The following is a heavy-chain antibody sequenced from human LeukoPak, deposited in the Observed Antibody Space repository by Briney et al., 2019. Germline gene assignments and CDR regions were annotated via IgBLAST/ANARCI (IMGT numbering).Heavy chain of an antibody. J-gene: IGHJ5*02. V-gene: IGHV1-69*06. D-gene: IGHD3-9*01. Sequence: SVKVSCKASGGTFSSYAISWVRQAPGQGLEWMGGIIPIFGTANYAQKFQGRVTITADKSTSTAYMELSSLRSEDTAVYYCAGGLRYFDWLFLWGQGTLVTVSS. CDR3: AGGLRYFDWLFL. CDR2: IIPIFGTA. CDR1: GGTFSSYA.